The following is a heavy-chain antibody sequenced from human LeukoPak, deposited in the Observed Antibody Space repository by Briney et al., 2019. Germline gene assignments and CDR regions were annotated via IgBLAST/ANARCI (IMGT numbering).Heavy chain of an antibody. D-gene: IGHD3-3*01. Sequence: SETLSLTCAVSGYSISSGYYWGWIRRPPGKGLEWIGSIYHSGSTYYNPSLKSRVTISVDTSKNQFSLKLSSVTAADTAVYYCASHGVVNNVIDYWGQGTLVTVSS. CDR1: GYSISSGYY. J-gene: IGHJ4*02. CDR3: ASHGVVNNVIDY. V-gene: IGHV4-38-2*01. CDR2: IYHSGST.